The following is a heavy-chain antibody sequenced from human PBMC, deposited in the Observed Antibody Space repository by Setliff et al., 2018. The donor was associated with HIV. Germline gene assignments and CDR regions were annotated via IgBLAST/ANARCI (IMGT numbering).Heavy chain of an antibody. D-gene: IGHD2-2*01. Sequence: GASVKVSCKASGYTFTSYYMHWVRQAPGQGLEWMGIINPSGGSTSYAQKFQGRVTMTRDTSTITVYMELSSLRSEDTAVYYCARVSSTSCYGGPCRRTPRDYYYYYYGMDVWGQGTTVTVSS. V-gene: IGHV1-46*01. J-gene: IGHJ6*02. CDR2: INPSGGST. CDR3: ARVSSTSCYGGPCRRTPRDYYYYYYGMDV. CDR1: GYTFTSYY.